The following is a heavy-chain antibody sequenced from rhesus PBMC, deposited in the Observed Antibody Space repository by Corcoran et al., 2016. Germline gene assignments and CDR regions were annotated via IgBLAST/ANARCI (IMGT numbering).Heavy chain of an antibody. CDR2: IYGSGGGT. CDR1: GGSISDDYY. V-gene: IGHV4-106*01. Sequence: QVQLQESGPGLVKPSETLSLTCAVSGGSISDDYYWSWIRQPPGQGLEWIGYIYGSGGGTNYNPSLKNRVTISIDTSKNQFSLKLSSVTAADTAVYYCARVCSSTYCSYWYFDLWGPGTPITISS. D-gene: IGHD2-15*01. CDR3: ARVCSSTYCSYWYFDL. J-gene: IGHJ2*01.